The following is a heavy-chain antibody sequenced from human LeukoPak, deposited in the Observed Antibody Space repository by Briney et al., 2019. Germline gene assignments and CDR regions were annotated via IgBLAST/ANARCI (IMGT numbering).Heavy chain of an antibody. V-gene: IGHV1-46*03. CDR1: GYTFTSCY. CDR3: ARKAGYCSGGSCSNWFDP. J-gene: IGHJ5*02. Sequence: GASVKVSCKASGYTFTSCYMHWVRQAPGQGLEWMGIINPSGGSTSYAQKLQGRVAMTRDTSTSTVYMELSSLRSEDTAVYYCARKAGYCSGGSCSNWFDPWGQGTLVTVSS. CDR2: INPSGGST. D-gene: IGHD2-15*01.